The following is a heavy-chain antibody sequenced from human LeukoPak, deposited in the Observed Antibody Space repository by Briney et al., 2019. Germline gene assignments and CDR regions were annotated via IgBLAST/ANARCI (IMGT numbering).Heavy chain of an antibody. CDR3: ATDQAAGLDY. J-gene: IGHJ4*02. Sequence: PWASVKVSCKASGGTFSSYAISWVRQAPGQGLEWMGGIIPIFGTANYAQKFQGRVTMTEDTSTDTAYMELSSLRSEDTAVYYCATDQAAGLDYWGQGTLVTVSS. CDR2: IIPIFGTA. V-gene: IGHV1-69*06. D-gene: IGHD6-13*01. CDR1: GGTFSSYA.